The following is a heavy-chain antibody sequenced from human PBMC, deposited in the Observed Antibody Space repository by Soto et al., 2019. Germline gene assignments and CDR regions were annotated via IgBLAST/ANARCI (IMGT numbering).Heavy chain of an antibody. CDR1: GFTFSSYG. J-gene: IGHJ6*02. D-gene: IGHD1-1*01. CDR2: ISYDGSNK. CDR3: ATGESNGDYYYGMDV. V-gene: IGHV3-30*03. Sequence: GGSLRLSCAASGFTFSSYGMHWVRQAPGKGLGWVAVISYDGSNKYYADSVKGRFTISRDNSKNTLYLQMNSLRAEDTAVYYCATGESNGDYYYGMDVWGQGTTVTVSS.